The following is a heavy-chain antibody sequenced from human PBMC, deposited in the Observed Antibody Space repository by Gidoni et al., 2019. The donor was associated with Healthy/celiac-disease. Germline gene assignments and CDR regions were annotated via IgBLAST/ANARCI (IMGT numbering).Heavy chain of an antibody. J-gene: IGHJ5*02. D-gene: IGHD1-26*01. CDR1: GGSISSSNW. V-gene: IGHV4-4*02. CDR3: ARSVVVGATKGMSNWFDP. CDR2: IYHSGST. Sequence: QVQLQESGPGLVKPSGTLSLTCAVSGGSISSSNWWSWVRQPPGKGLEWIGEIYHSGSTNYNPSLKSRVTISVDKSKNQFSLKLSSVTAADTAVYYCARSVVVGATKGMSNWFDPWGQGTLVTVSS.